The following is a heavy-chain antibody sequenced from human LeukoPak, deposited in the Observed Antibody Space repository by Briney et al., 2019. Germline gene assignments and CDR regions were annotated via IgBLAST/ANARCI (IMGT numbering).Heavy chain of an antibody. J-gene: IGHJ4*02. D-gene: IGHD3-22*01. CDR3: ARPSYYYDSSGYHYDVYYFDY. V-gene: IGHV5-51*01. Sequence: GESLKISCKGSGYSFTSYWMGWVRQMPGKGLEWMGIIYPGDSDTRYSPSFQGQVTISADKSISTAYLQWSSLKASDTAMYYCARPSYYYDSSGYHYDVYYFDYWGQGTLVTVSS. CDR2: IYPGDSDT. CDR1: GYSFTSYW.